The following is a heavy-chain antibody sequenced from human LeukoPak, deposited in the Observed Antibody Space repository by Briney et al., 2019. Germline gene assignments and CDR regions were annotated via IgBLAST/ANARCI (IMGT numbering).Heavy chain of an antibody. CDR3: ATATMVRDVHFDY. Sequence: ASVKVSCKASGGTFSSYTITWVRQAPGQGLEWMGGIIPILGSANYAQKFQGRVTITADESTSTAYMELSSLRSEDTAVYYCATATMVRDVHFDYWGQGTLVTVSS. D-gene: IGHD3-10*01. CDR2: IIPILGSA. V-gene: IGHV1-69*16. CDR1: GGTFSSYT. J-gene: IGHJ4*02.